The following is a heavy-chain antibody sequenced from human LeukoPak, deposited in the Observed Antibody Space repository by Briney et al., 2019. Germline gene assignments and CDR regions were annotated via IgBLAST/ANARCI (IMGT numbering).Heavy chain of an antibody. CDR3: ARGWNIVATNLIWFDP. J-gene: IGHJ5*02. Sequence: SETLSLTCAVYGGSFSGYYWSWIRQPPGKGLEWIGEINHSGSTNYNPSLKSRVTISVDTSKNQFSLKLSSVTAADTAVYYCARGWNIVATNLIWFDPWGQGTLVTVSS. D-gene: IGHD5-12*01. CDR2: INHSGST. CDR1: GGSFSGYY. V-gene: IGHV4-34*01.